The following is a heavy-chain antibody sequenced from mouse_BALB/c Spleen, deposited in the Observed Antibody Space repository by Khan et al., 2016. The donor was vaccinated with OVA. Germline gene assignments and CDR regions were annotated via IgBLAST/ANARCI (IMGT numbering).Heavy chain of an antibody. CDR3: ARRTTEYALDY. CDR2: INPRSGYT. D-gene: IGHD2-14*01. Sequence: QVQLKQSGAELARPGASVKMSCKASGYTFTSHTMHWVKQRPGQGLEWIGYINPRSGYTQYNQKFNDKAALTADISSSPAYLQLSSLPSEDSAVYYCARRTTEYALDYWGQGTSVTVSS. V-gene: IGHV1-4*01. CDR1: GYTFTSHT. J-gene: IGHJ4*01.